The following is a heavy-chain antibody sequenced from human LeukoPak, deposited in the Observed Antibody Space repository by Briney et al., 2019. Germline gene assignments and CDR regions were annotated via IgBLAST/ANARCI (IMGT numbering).Heavy chain of an antibody. CDR2: IKQDGSEK. CDR1: GFTFSSYW. J-gene: IGHJ6*02. V-gene: IGHV3-7*01. CDR3: ARDHKSGGTIRKYYYYYGMDA. D-gene: IGHD3-9*01. Sequence: GGSLRLSCAASGFTFSSYWMSWVRQAPGKGLEWVANIKQDGSEKYYVDSVKGRFTISRDNAKNSLYLQMNSLRAEDTTVYYCARDHKSGGTIRKYYYYYGMDAWGQGTTVTVSS.